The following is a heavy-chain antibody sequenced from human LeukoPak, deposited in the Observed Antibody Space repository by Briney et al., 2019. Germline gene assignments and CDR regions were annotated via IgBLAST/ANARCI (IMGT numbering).Heavy chain of an antibody. CDR3: AGHHPRNTVDF. J-gene: IGHJ4*02. CDR2: IYYSGST. CDR1: GGCISSCGYS. Sequence: SETLSLTCAVSGGCISSCGYSWSWIRQPPGKGLEWIGYIYYSGSTYYNPSLKSRVTISVDRSKNQFSLKLSSVTAADTAVYYCAGHHPRNTVDFWGQGTLVTVSS. V-gene: IGHV4-30-2*01. D-gene: IGHD2-8*02.